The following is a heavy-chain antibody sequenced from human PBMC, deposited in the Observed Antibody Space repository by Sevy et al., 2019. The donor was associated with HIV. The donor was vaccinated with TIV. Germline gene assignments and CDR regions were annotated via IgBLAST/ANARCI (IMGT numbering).Heavy chain of an antibody. CDR3: ARDRLRYCSSTSCLLGYGMDV. CDR1: GFTVSSNY. D-gene: IGHD2-2*01. Sequence: GGSLRLSCAASGFTVSSNYMSWVRQAPGKGLEWVSSISSSSSYIYYADSVKGRFTISRDNAKNSLYLQMNSLRAEDTAVYYCARDRLRYCSSTSCLLGYGMDVWGQGTTVTVSS. J-gene: IGHJ6*02. CDR2: ISSSSSYI. V-gene: IGHV3-21*01.